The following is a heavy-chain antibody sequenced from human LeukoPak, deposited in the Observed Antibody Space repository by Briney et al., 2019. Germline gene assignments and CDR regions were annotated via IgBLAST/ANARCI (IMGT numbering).Heavy chain of an antibody. J-gene: IGHJ4*02. CDR1: GFNVGRNY. V-gene: IGHV3-53*01. Sequence: PGGSLRLSCAASGFNVGRNYMSWVRQAPGKGLEWVSVIYSGGSTYYGDFAKGRFTISRDNSKNTLYLQMNNLRVEDTAVYYCATHWRGRWGQGTLVTVSS. D-gene: IGHD1-1*01. CDR2: IYSGGST. CDR3: ATHWRGR.